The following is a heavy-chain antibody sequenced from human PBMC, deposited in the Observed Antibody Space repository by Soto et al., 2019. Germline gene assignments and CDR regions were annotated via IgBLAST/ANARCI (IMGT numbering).Heavy chain of an antibody. Sequence: SETLSLTCTSSGSSISIYYWSWIRQPPGKGLEWIGYIYYSGSTNYNPSLKSRVTISVDTSKNQFSLKMSSVTAADTAVYYCARLATRYYFDYWGQG. CDR3: ARLATRYYFDY. CDR2: IYYSGST. CDR1: GSSISIYY. D-gene: IGHD1-1*01. J-gene: IGHJ4*02. V-gene: IGHV4-59*01.